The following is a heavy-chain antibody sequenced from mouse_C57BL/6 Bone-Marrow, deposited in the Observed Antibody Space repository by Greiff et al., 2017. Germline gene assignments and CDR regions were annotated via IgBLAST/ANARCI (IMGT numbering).Heavy chain of an antibody. Sequence: QVQLKESGPELVKPGASVKISCKASGYAFSSSWLNWVKQRPGKGLEWIGRIYPGDGDTNYNGKFKGKATLTADKSSSTAYMQLSSLTSEDSAVYFCARSSRGYWGQGTTLTVSS. J-gene: IGHJ2*01. CDR3: ARSSRGY. CDR1: GYAFSSSW. CDR2: IYPGDGDT. V-gene: IGHV1-82*01.